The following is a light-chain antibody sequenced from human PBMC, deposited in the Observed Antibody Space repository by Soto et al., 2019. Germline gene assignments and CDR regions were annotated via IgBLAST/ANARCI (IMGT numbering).Light chain of an antibody. Sequence: AIRMTQSPSSLSASTGDRVTITCRASQGISSYLAWYQQKPWKAPTLLLYAASTLQSGVPSRFSGSGAGTDFTLTISCLQSEDFATYYCQQYYSYPSITFGQGTRLEIK. CDR3: QQYYSYPSIT. V-gene: IGKV1-8*01. CDR2: AAS. CDR1: QGISSY. J-gene: IGKJ5*01.